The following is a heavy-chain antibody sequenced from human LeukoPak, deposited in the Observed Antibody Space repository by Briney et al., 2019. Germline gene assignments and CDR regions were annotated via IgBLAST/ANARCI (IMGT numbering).Heavy chain of an antibody. CDR3: ARDRYSSGQYYSDY. D-gene: IGHD6-19*01. V-gene: IGHV3-21*01. Sequence: GGSLRLSCAASGFTFSSYSMNWVRQAPGKGLEWVSSISSSSNYIYYADSVKGRFTISRDNAKNSLYLQMNSLRAGDTAVYYCARDRYSSGQYYSDYWGQGTLVTVSS. J-gene: IGHJ4*02. CDR2: ISSSSNYI. CDR1: GFTFSSYS.